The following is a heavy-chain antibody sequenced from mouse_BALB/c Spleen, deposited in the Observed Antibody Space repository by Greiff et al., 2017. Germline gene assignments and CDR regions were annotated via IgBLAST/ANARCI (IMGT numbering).Heavy chain of an antibody. CDR2: IDPYDSET. CDR1: GYTFTSYW. J-gene: IGHJ4*01. D-gene: IGHD2-1*01. CDR3: ARSGGNRYYYAMDY. Sequence: QVHVKQPGAELVRPGASVKLSCKASGYTFTSYWMNWVKQRPEQGLEWIGRIDPYDSETHYNQKFKDKAILTVDKSSSTAYMQLSSLTSEDSAVYYCARSGGNRYYYAMDYWGQGTSVTVSS. V-gene: IGHV1-52*01.